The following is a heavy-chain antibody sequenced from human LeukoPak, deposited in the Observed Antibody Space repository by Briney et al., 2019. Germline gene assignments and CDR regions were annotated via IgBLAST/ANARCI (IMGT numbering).Heavy chain of an antibody. Sequence: GGSLRLSCAASGFTFSSYWMSWVRQAPGKGLEWVANIKQDGSEKYYVDSVKGRFTISRDNAKNSLYLQMNSLRAEDTAVYYCARDKGEAVALYYYYYGMDVWGQGTTVTVSS. CDR1: GFTFSSYW. D-gene: IGHD6-19*01. J-gene: IGHJ6*02. V-gene: IGHV3-7*01. CDR2: IKQDGSEK. CDR3: ARDKGEAVALYYYYYGMDV.